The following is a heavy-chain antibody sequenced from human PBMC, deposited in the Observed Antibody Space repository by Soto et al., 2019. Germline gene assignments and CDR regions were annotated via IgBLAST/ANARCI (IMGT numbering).Heavy chain of an antibody. V-gene: IGHV3-23*01. D-gene: IGHD5-12*01. CDR2: ISGSGGTT. Sequence: EVQLLESGGGLVQPGGSLRLSCAASGFTFSSYAMSWVRQAPGKGLEWVSAISGSGGTTYYADSVKGRFTIFRDNSKNTLYLQMNSLRAEDTAVYYCAKDPLVSWLYDAFDIWGQGTMVTVSS. CDR1: GFTFSSYA. J-gene: IGHJ3*02. CDR3: AKDPLVSWLYDAFDI.